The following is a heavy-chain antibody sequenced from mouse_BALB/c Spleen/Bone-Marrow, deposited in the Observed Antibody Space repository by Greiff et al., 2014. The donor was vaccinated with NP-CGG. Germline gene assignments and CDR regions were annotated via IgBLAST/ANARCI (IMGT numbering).Heavy chain of an antibody. CDR3: VSDPYYGRQYYFDY. J-gene: IGHJ2*01. D-gene: IGHD1-1*02. CDR1: GYTFTDYV. Sequence: VQLQQSGPELVKPGASMKMSCKASGYTFTDYVISWVKQRTGQGLEWIGEIYPGSGSTYYNEKFKGKATLTADKSSNTVYMQLISLTSKVSAVFFCVSDPYYGRQYYFDYWGQGTTLTVSS. CDR2: IYPGSGST. V-gene: IGHV1-77*01.